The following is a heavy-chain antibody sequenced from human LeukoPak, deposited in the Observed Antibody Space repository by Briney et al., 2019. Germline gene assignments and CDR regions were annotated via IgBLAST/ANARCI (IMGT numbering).Heavy chain of an antibody. CDR3: TKDVLAFIAPAF. CDR1: GFNVSRNY. J-gene: IGHJ4*02. V-gene: IGHV3-23*01. Sequence: GGSLRLSCAASGFNVSRNYMSWVRQAPGKGLEWVSAISVSSGRTYYADSVRGRFTISRDNAKNTLYLQMNSLRAEDTALYYCTKDVLAFIAPAFWGQGTLVTVPS. CDR2: ISVSSGRT. D-gene: IGHD3-3*02.